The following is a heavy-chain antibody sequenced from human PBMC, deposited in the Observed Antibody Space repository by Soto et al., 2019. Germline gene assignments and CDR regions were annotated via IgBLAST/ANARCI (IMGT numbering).Heavy chain of an antibody. V-gene: IGHV3-7*03. D-gene: IGHD2-21*01. Sequence: GGSLRLSCAASGFKFNNYWMSWVRQAPGKGLEWVANIKQDGSEEYYVDSVKGRFTISRDNAKNSLYLQMNSLRAADTAVYYCARDSVWYFDYWGLGTLVTVSS. J-gene: IGHJ4*02. CDR1: GFKFNNYW. CDR3: ARDSVWYFDY. CDR2: IKQDGSEE.